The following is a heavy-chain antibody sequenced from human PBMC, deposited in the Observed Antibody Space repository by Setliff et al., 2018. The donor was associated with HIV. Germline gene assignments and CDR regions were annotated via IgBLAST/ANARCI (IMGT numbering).Heavy chain of an antibody. CDR3: ARDQGVWDYGGGSLLREYFHQ. D-gene: IGHD4-17*01. J-gene: IGHJ1*01. Sequence: ASVKVSCKASGYTFTDYYIHWVRQAPGQGLEWMGWINPNSSDTNYAQKFQGRVTMTRDTSISTGSMELSRLRSDDTAVYYCARDQGVWDYGGGSLLREYFHQWGQGTLVTVSS. CDR1: GYTFTDYY. CDR2: INPNSSDT. V-gene: IGHV1-2*02.